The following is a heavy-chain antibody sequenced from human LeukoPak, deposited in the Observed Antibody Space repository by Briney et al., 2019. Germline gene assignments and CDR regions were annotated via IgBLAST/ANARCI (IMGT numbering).Heavy chain of an antibody. D-gene: IGHD2-15*01. CDR3: ARGGGLLQDWFDP. CDR2: IIPIFVTA. Sequence: ASVKVSCKASGGTFSSYAISWVRQAPGQGLEWMGGIIPIFVTANYAQKFQGRVTITADESTSTAYMELSSLRSEDTAVYYCARGGGLLQDWFDPWGQGTLVTVSS. J-gene: IGHJ5*02. V-gene: IGHV1-69*13. CDR1: GGTFSSYA.